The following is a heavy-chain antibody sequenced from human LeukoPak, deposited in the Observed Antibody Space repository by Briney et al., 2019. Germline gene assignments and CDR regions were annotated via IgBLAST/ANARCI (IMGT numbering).Heavy chain of an antibody. CDR3: ARLRGYCSGGSCYSQLPPWFDP. Sequence: GESLKIPCKGSGYSFTSYWIGWVRQMPGKGLEWMGIIYPGDSDTRYSPSFQGQVTISADKSISTAYLQWSSLKASDTAMYYCARLRGYCSGGSCYSQLPPWFDPWGQGTLVTVSS. D-gene: IGHD2-15*01. V-gene: IGHV5-51*01. CDR1: GYSFTSYW. CDR2: IYPGDSDT. J-gene: IGHJ5*02.